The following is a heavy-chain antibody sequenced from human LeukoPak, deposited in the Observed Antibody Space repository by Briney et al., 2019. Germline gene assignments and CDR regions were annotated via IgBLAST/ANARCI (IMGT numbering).Heavy chain of an antibody. J-gene: IGHJ4*02. Sequence: GGSLRLSCAASGFTFTSYAMNWVRQAPGKGLEWVSTISGSGGSTYYAASVRGRFTISRDNSKNTLYLQMSSLGAEDTAIYYCATQATGGYSPFDFWGQGTLITVSS. CDR1: GFTFTSYA. CDR3: ATQATGGYSPFDF. CDR2: ISGSGGST. V-gene: IGHV3-23*01. D-gene: IGHD5-18*01.